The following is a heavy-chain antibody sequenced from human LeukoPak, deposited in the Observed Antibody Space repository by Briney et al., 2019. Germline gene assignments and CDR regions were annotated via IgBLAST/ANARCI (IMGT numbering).Heavy chain of an antibody. CDR3: AKSNGYGLVDI. D-gene: IGHD3-10*01. Sequence: SETLSLTCAVYGGSFSSYYWSWIRQPPGKGLEWIGEINHTGSTKYKPSLKSRLTMSVDTSKNQFSLKLSSVTAADTAVYYCAKSNGYGLVDIWGQGTMVTVSS. CDR2: INHTGST. J-gene: IGHJ3*02. CDR1: GGSFSSYY. V-gene: IGHV4-34*10.